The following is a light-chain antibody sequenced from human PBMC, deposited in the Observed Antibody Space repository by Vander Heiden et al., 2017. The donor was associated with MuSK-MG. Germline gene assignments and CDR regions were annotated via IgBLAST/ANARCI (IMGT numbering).Light chain of an antibody. J-gene: IGKJ1*01. CDR3: QQRYNWWT. CDR2: DTS. CDR1: QTVYSY. V-gene: IGKV3-11*01. Sequence: EIVLTQSPATLSLSPGDRATLSCRASQTVYSYLAWYQQKRGQAPRLLIYDTSNRATGIPARFSGSGSGTDFTLTIRSLEPEDFAVYYCQQRYNWWTFGQGTKVEIK.